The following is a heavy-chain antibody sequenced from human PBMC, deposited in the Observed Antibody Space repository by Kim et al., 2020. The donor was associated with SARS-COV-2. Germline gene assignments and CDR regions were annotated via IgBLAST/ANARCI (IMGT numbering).Heavy chain of an antibody. CDR1: GGSSSSYY. CDR3: ARHEAVLLWFGPGAFDI. J-gene: IGHJ3*02. CDR2: IYYIGST. V-gene: IGHV4-59*08. Sequence: SETLSLTCTVSGGSSSSYYLSWIRQPPGKGLEWIGYIYYIGSTNYNPSRKSRVTISVDTSKNQFSLKLSSVTAADTVVYYCARHEAVLLWFGPGAFDIWGQGTIVTVSS. D-gene: IGHD3-10*01.